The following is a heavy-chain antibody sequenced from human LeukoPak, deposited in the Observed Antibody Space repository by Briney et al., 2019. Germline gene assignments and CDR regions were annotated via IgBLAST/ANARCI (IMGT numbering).Heavy chain of an antibody. Sequence: ASVKVSCKASGYTFTGYYMHWVRQAPGQGLEWMGWINPDSGATNYAQKFQGRVTMTRDTSISTAYMEPSRLRSDDTAVYYCARTPSYIVGAADYWGQGTLVTVSS. CDR3: ARTPSYIVGAADY. J-gene: IGHJ4*02. V-gene: IGHV1-2*02. CDR1: GYTFTGYY. D-gene: IGHD1-26*01. CDR2: INPDSGAT.